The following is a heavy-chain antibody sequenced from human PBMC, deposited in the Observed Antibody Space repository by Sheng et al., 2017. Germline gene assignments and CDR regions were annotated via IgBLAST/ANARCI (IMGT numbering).Heavy chain of an antibody. J-gene: IGHJ4*02. V-gene: IGHV3-48*03. CDR3: ARDRDYGGEIY. D-gene: IGHD2-21*01. CDR2: ISASGGDM. Sequence: EVQLVESWGRAWYSRGGSLRLSCAASGFAFSTFEMNWVRQAPGKGLEWVSYISASGGDMSYANSVRGRFTVSRDNAKNSLYLQMNSLRGEDTAVYYCARDRDYGGEIYWGQGTLVTVSS. CDR1: GFAFSTFE.